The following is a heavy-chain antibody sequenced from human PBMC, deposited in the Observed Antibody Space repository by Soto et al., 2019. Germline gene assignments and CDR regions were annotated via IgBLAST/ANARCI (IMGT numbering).Heavy chain of an antibody. J-gene: IGHJ6*03. D-gene: IGHD3-10*01. CDR2: IIPILGIA. V-gene: IGHV1-69*02. CDR3: ARGQWFGCQRYYYYMDV. CDR1: GGTFSSYT. Sequence: QVQLVQSGAEVKKPGSSVKVSCKASGGTFSSYTISWVRQAPGQGREWMGRIIPILGIANYAQKFQGRVTITADKSTSTAYMELSSLRSEDTAVYYCARGQWFGCQRYYYYMDVWGKGTTVTVSS.